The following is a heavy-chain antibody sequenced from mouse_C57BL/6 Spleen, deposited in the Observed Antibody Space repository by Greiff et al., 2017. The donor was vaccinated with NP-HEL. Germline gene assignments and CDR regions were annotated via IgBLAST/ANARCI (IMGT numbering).Heavy chain of an antibody. J-gene: IGHJ2*01. V-gene: IGHV1-69*01. CDR2: IDPSDSYT. CDR1: GYTFTSYW. CDR3: ARYYGSSYRYFDY. Sequence: VQLQQPGAELVMPGASVKLSCKASGYTFTSYWMHWVKQRPGQGLEWIGDIDPSDSYTYYNQKFKGKSTLTVDKSSSTAYMQLSILTSEDSAVYYCARYYGSSYRYFDYWGQGTTLTVSS. D-gene: IGHD1-1*01.